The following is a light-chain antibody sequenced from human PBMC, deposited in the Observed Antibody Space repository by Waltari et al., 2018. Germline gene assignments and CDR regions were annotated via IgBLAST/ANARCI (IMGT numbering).Light chain of an antibody. V-gene: IGKV1-5*03. CDR1: QSISSW. CDR3: QQYNSYSLWT. Sequence: DIQMTQSPSTLSASVVDRVTITCRASQSISSWLAWYQQKPGKAPKLLIYKASSLESGVPSRFSGSGSGTEFTLTISSLQPDDFATYYCQQYNSYSLWTFGQGTKVEIK. J-gene: IGKJ1*01. CDR2: KAS.